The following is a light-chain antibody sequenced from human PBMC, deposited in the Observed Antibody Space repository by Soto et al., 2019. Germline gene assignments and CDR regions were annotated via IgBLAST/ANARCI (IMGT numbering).Light chain of an antibody. V-gene: IGLV2-8*01. CDR3: STYAGRNNIV. CDR1: GSDIGNYNY. J-gene: IGLJ1*01. Sequence: QSVLTQPPSASGSPGQSVTISCTGTGSDIGNYNYVSWYQHHPGKAPKLIIYEVTERPSGVPDRFSGSKSGNTASLTVSGLQAEDEADYYCSTYAGRNNIVFGTGTKLTVL. CDR2: EVT.